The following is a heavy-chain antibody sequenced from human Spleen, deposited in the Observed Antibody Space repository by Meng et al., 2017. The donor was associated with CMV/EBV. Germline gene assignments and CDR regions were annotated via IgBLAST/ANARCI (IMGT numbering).Heavy chain of an antibody. D-gene: IGHD2-2*01. Sequence: GSLRLSCEASGFTFSISAMHWVRQAPGKGLEWIGEINHSGSTNYNPSLKSRVTISVDTSKNQFSLKLSSVTAADTAVYYCARGALGYCSSTSCRDAFDIWGQGTMVTVSS. V-gene: IGHV4-34*01. CDR2: INHSGST. J-gene: IGHJ3*02. CDR1: GFTFSISA. CDR3: ARGALGYCSSTSCRDAFDI.